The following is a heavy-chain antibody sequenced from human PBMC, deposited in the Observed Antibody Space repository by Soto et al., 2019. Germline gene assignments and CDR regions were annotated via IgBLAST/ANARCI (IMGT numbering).Heavy chain of an antibody. CDR3: ARGYCSGGSCYSYDAFDI. Sequence: PGGSLRLSCAASGSTFSSYGMHWVRQAPGKGLEWVAVIWYDGSNKYYADSVKGRFTISRDNSKNTLYLQMNSLRAEDTAVYYCARGYCSGGSCYSYDAFDIWGQGTMVTVSS. D-gene: IGHD2-15*01. CDR2: IWYDGSNK. V-gene: IGHV3-33*01. CDR1: GSTFSSYG. J-gene: IGHJ3*02.